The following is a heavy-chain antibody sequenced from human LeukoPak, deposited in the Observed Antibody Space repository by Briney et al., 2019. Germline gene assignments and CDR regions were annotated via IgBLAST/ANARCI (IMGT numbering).Heavy chain of an antibody. Sequence: GGSLRLSCAASGFSFNTYSMNWVRQAPGKGLEWVSSISSTSAHIFYADSVKGRFSISRDNAKNSLYLQMNSLRVEDTAVYYCASRYCTTTNCYSFDNWGHGTLVTVSS. CDR2: ISSTSAHI. CDR3: ASRYCTTTNCYSFDN. D-gene: IGHD2-2*01. J-gene: IGHJ3*02. CDR1: GFSFNTYS. V-gene: IGHV3-21*01.